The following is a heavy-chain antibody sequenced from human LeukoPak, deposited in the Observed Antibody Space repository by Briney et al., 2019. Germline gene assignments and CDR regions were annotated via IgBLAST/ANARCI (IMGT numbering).Heavy chain of an antibody. CDR3: ARDGVVVAPFYYYYGMDV. J-gene: IGHJ6*02. D-gene: IGHD2-15*01. Sequence: GASVKASCKASGYTFTGYYMHWVRQAPGQGLEWMGWINPNSGGTNYAQKFQGRVTMTRDTSISTAYMELSRLRSDDTAVYYCARDGVVVAPFYYYYGMDVWGQGTTVTVSS. CDR2: INPNSGGT. CDR1: GYTFTGYY. V-gene: IGHV1-2*02.